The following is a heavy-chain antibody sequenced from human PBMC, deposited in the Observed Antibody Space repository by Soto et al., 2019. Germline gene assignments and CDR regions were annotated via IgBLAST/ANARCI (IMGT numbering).Heavy chain of an antibody. Sequence: ASVKVSCKASGYTFTNNDVSWVRQATGQGLEWMGWMNPGSGDTGYAQKFQGRVTMTRDISIATAYMELNSLTSEDTAVYYCARMESFGSLNWFDPWGQGTLVTVSS. J-gene: IGHJ5*02. CDR3: ARMESFGSLNWFDP. V-gene: IGHV1-8*02. CDR1: GYTFTNND. CDR2: MNPGSGDT. D-gene: IGHD5-18*01.